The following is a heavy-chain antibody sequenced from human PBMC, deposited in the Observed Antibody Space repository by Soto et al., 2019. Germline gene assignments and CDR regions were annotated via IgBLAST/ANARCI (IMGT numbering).Heavy chain of an antibody. J-gene: IGHJ4*02. CDR2: VSIGGSK. CDR1: GLHFSSFP. D-gene: IGHD2-15*01. CDR3: AKRRGAGWHFDY. Sequence: DVPLLESGGGLVQPEGSLRLSCAASGLHFSSFPMGWVGQGPGKGLEWVAVVSIGGSKHYADSVRGRFTISRDNSKNTLSLQMNSLTSEDTAVYFCAKRRGAGWHFDYWGQGALVTVSS. V-gene: IGHV3-23*01.